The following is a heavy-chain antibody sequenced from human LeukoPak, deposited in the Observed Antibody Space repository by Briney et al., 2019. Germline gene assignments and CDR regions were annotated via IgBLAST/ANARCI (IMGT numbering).Heavy chain of an antibody. CDR1: GYTFTGYY. CDR3: AYQAAAGWYYFDY. J-gene: IGHJ4*02. Sequence: GASVKVSCKASGYTFTGYYMHWVRQAPGQGLEWVGWINPNSGGTNYAQKFQGRVTMTRDTSISTAYMELSRLRSDDTAVYYCAYQAAAGWYYFDYWGQGTLVTVSS. V-gene: IGHV1-2*02. D-gene: IGHD6-13*01. CDR2: INPNSGGT.